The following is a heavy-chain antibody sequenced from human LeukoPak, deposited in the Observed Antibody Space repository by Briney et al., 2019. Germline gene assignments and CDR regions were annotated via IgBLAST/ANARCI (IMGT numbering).Heavy chain of an antibody. Sequence: GGSLRLSCAASGFTFSSYAMSWVRQAPGKGLEWVSAISGSGGSTYYADSVKGRFTISRDNSKNTLYLQMNSLRAEDTAVYYCAKTGTNCSGGSCYSDYWGQGTLVTVSS. J-gene: IGHJ4*02. CDR1: GFTFSSYA. CDR3: AKTGTNCSGGSCYSDY. CDR2: ISGSGGST. D-gene: IGHD2-15*01. V-gene: IGHV3-23*01.